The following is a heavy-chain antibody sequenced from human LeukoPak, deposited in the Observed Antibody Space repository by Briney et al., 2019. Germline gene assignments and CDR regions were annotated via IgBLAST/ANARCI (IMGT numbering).Heavy chain of an antibody. CDR1: GGSISSYY. Sequence: SETLSLTCTVSGGSISSYYWSWIRQPPGKGLEWSGYIYHSGSTNYNPSLKSRVTISVDTTKNKFSLELSAVIAADATPYYCAGGAGGYYYVADYWRQGTLVSVSS. CDR3: AGGAGGYYYVADY. V-gene: IGHV4-59*01. D-gene: IGHD3-22*01. CDR2: IYHSGST. J-gene: IGHJ4*02.